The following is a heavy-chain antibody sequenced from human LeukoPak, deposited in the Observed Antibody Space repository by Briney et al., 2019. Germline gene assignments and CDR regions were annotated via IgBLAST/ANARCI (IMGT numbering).Heavy chain of an antibody. CDR3: ARVLRFPSYGMDV. J-gene: IGHJ6*02. Sequence: PGGSLRLSCAASGFTFSSYSMNWVRQAPGKGLEWVSSISSSSSCIYYADSVKGRFTISRDNAKNSLYLQMNSLRAEDTAVYYCARVLRFPSYGMDVWGQGTTVTVSS. D-gene: IGHD3-3*01. V-gene: IGHV3-21*01. CDR1: GFTFSSYS. CDR2: ISSSSSCI.